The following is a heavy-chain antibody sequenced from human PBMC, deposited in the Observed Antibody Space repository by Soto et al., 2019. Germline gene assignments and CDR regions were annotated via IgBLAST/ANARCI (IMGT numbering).Heavy chain of an antibody. D-gene: IGHD2-15*01. CDR3: AREYCSGGSCYSYGMDV. CDR1: GYTFTSYY. J-gene: IGHJ6*02. CDR2: INPSGGST. V-gene: IGHV1-46*01. Sequence: GASVKVSCKASGYTFTSYYMHWVRQAPGQGLEWMGIINPSGGSTSYAQKFQGRVTMTRDTSTSTVYMELSSLRSEDTAVYYCAREYCSGGSCYSYGMDVWGQGTTVTVSS.